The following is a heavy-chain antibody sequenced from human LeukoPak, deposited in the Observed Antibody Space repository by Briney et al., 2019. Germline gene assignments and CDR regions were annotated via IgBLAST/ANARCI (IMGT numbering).Heavy chain of an antibody. CDR1: GYTFTSYD. V-gene: IGHV1-8*01. CDR2: MNPNSGNT. CDR3: ARGRAHDFWSGYYHYYGMDV. J-gene: IGHJ6*02. Sequence: GASVEVSCKASGYTFTSYDINWVRQATGQGLEWVGWMNPNSGNTGYAQKFQGRVTMTRNTSISTAYMELSSLRSEDTAVYYCARGRAHDFWSGYYHYYGMDVWGQGTTVTVSS. D-gene: IGHD3-3*01.